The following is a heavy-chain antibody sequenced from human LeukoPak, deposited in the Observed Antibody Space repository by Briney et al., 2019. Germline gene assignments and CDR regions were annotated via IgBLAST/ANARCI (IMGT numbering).Heavy chain of an antibody. CDR1: GGTFSSYA. V-gene: IGHV1-69*04. D-gene: IGHD5-18*01. Sequence: SVKVSCKASGGTFSSYAISWVRQAPGQGLEWMGRIIPILGIANYAQKFQGRVTITADKSTSTAHMELSSLRSEDTAVYYCARGDTAMVVEAFDIWGQGTMVTVSS. CDR2: IIPILGIA. J-gene: IGHJ3*02. CDR3: ARGDTAMVVEAFDI.